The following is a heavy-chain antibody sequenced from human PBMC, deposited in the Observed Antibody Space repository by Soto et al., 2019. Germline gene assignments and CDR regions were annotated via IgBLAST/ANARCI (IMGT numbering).Heavy chain of an antibody. CDR2: ISDTGDSA. Sequence: EVQLLESGGSLVQPGGSLRLSCAASGFIFSNYAMSWVRQAPGKGLEWVSGISDTGDSAYFPDSVKGRFTISRDNSKNTLYLQMNSLRAEDTAVYYCAKDVSYGGKRPYYFDYWGQGTLVTVSS. D-gene: IGHD4-17*01. V-gene: IGHV3-23*01. J-gene: IGHJ4*02. CDR3: AKDVSYGGKRPYYFDY. CDR1: GFIFSNYA.